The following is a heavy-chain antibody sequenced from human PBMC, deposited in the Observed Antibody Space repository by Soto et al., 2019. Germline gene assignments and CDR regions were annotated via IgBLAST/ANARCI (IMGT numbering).Heavy chain of an antibody. CDR1: GGSISSSSYY. J-gene: IGHJ4*02. D-gene: IGHD5-12*01. Sequence: SETLSLTCTVSGGSISSSSYYWGWIRQPPGKGLEWIGSIYYSGSTYYNPSLKSRVTISVDTSKNQFSLKLSSVTAADTAVYYCARLDGYNVLDYWGQGTLVTVSS. CDR2: IYYSGST. V-gene: IGHV4-39*01. CDR3: ARLDGYNVLDY.